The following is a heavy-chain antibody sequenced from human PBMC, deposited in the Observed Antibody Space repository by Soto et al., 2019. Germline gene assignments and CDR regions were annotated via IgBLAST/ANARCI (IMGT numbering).Heavy chain of an antibody. V-gene: IGHV5-10-1*01. J-gene: IGHJ6*02. CDR2: IDPSDSQT. D-gene: IGHD6-13*01. CDR1: GYSFAGYW. Sequence: GESLKISCKGSGYSFAGYWITWVRQKPGKGLEWMGRIDPSDSQTYYSPSFRGHVTISVTKSITIVFLQWSSLKASDTAMYYCARRSSSWGNYYGMDVWGQGTTVTVSS. CDR3: ARRSSSWGNYYGMDV.